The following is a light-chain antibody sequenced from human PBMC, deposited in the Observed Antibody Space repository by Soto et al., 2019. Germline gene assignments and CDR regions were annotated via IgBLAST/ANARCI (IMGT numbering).Light chain of an antibody. CDR3: GSYDRGKNNV. CDR2: EVT. CDR1: NSDVGGYNY. J-gene: IGLJ1*01. V-gene: IGLV2-8*01. Sequence: QSALTQPPSASGSPGQSVTIPCTGTNSDVGGYNYVSWYQQYPGKAPKLIIYEVTRRPSGVPDRFSGSKSGNTASLTVSGPRADDEADYSCGSYDRGKNNVFGAGTKRTVL.